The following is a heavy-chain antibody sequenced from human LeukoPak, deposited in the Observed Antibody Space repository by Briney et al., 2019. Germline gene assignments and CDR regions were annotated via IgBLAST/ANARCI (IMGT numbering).Heavy chain of an antibody. CDR2: IKQDGSEK. CDR1: GFTFSSYW. V-gene: IGHV3-7*01. CDR3: ARAPTTYDYVWGSYRQNYYFDY. Sequence: PGGSLRLSCAASGFTFSSYWMSWVRQAPGKGLEWVANIKQDGSEKYYVDSVKGRFTISRDNAKNSLYLQMSSLRAEDTAVYYCARAPTTYDYVWGSYRQNYYFDYWGQGTLVTVSS. D-gene: IGHD3-16*02. J-gene: IGHJ4*02.